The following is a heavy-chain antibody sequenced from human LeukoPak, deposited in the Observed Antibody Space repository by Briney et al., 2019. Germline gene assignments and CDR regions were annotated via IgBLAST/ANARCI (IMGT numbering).Heavy chain of an antibody. D-gene: IGHD3-9*01. CDR1: GFTFSSYE. CDR2: ISSSGSTI. CDR3: ARVRGGGRPFDKRLRYFDWLLGGFDY. Sequence: GGSLRLSCEASGFTFSSYEMNWVRQAPGKGLEWVSYISSSGSTIYYADSVKGRSTISRDNAKNSLYLQMNSLRAEDTAVYYCARVRGGGRPFDKRLRYFDWLLGGFDYWGQGTLVTVSS. V-gene: IGHV3-48*03. J-gene: IGHJ4*02.